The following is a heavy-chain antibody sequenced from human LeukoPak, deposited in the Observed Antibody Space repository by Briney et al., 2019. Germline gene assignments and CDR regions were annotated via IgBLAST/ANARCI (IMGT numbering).Heavy chain of an antibody. CDR2: ISSSGSYM. J-gene: IGHJ4*02. CDR3: ARDRYGDYGFDY. D-gene: IGHD4-17*01. Sequence: GGSLRLSCAASGFTFSTYTLNWVRQAPGKGLERVSFISSSGSYMSYADSVKGRFTISRDNAVNSLYLQMNSLRAEDTAIYYCARDRYGDYGFDYWGQGTLVTVSS. V-gene: IGHV3-21*01. CDR1: GFTFSTYT.